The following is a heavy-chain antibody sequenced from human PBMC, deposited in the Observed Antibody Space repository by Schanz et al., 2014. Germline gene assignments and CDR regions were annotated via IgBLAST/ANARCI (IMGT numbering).Heavy chain of an antibody. CDR2: IYSGGST. D-gene: IGHD5-12*01. CDR3: ARDEGKDGYNLAFDV. CDR1: GFTVSSNY. V-gene: IGHV3-53*01. Sequence: EVQLVESGGGLIQPGGSLRLSCAASGFTVSSNYMSWVRQAPGKGLEWVSVIYSGGSTYYADSVKGRFTISRDNSKNMVFLQMNSLRVEDTAIYYCARDEGKDGYNLAFDVWGQGTLVTVSS. J-gene: IGHJ4*02.